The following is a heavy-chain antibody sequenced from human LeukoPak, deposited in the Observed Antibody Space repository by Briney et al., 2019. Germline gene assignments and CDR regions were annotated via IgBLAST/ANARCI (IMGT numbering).Heavy chain of an antibody. CDR3: ASAREYCGSAECYEYFHH. D-gene: IGHD2-21*01. CDR2: IYSGGST. J-gene: IGHJ1*01. Sequence: PGGSLRLSCAASGFTVGTNSMSSVRQSPGKGLEWVSVIYSGGSTYYADSVNGRFTISRDNSRNTLFLQMNSLRAEDTALYYCASAREYCGSAECYEYFHHWGQGTLVTVSS. CDR1: GFTVGTNS. V-gene: IGHV3-53*01.